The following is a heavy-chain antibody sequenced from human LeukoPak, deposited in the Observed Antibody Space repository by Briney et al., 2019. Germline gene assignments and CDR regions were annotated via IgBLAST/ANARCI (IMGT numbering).Heavy chain of an antibody. CDR2: IIPILGIA. CDR3: ARVGYSYGPGSAFDI. V-gene: IGHV1-69*04. Sequence: GASVKVSCKASGGTFSSYAISWVRQAPGQGLEWMGRIIPILGIANYAQKFQGRVTITADKSTSTAYMELSSLRSEDTAVYYCARVGYSYGPGSAFDIWGQGTMVTVSS. J-gene: IGHJ3*02. CDR1: GGTFSSYA. D-gene: IGHD5-18*01.